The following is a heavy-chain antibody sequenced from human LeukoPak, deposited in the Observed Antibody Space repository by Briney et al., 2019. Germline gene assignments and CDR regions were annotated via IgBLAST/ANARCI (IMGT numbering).Heavy chain of an antibody. D-gene: IGHD3-3*01. V-gene: IGHV4-61*02. CDR2: IYTSGST. CDR3: ARSPLEYDFWSGRHYYFDY. J-gene: IGHJ4*02. Sequence: SETLSLTCTVSGGSISSGNYFWSWIRQPAGKGLEWIGRIYTSGSTNYNPSLKSRVTISADTSKNQFSLKLGSVTAADTAVYYCARSPLEYDFWSGRHYYFDYWGQGTLVTVSS. CDR1: GGSISSGNYF.